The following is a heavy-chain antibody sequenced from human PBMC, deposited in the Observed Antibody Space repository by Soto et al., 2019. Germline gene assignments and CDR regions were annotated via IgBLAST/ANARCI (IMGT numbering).Heavy chain of an antibody. V-gene: IGHV3-30*18. CDR1: GFTFSSYG. Sequence: QVQLVESGGGVVQPGRSLRLSCAASGFTFSSYGMHWVRQAPGKGLEWVAVISYDGSNKYYADSVKGRFTISRDNYKNTLYLQMNSMRAEDTAVYYCAKDRRYSGYDKYYYYYYGMDVWGQGTTVTVSS. CDR3: AKDRRYSGYDKYYYYYYGMDV. J-gene: IGHJ6*02. D-gene: IGHD5-12*01. CDR2: ISYDGSNK.